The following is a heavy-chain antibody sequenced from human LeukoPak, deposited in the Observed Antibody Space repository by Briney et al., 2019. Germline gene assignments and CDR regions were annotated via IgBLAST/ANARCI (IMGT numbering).Heavy chain of an antibody. CDR2: IYYSGST. Sequence: SETLSLTCAVSGDSVSGGGHSWSWIRQPPGKGLEWIGYIYYSGSTYYNPSLKSRATISVDTSKNQFSLKLSSVTAADTAVYYCAGQSYYYYYMDVWGKGTTVTVSS. CDR1: GDSVSGGGHS. CDR3: AGQSYYYYYMDV. D-gene: IGHD6-19*01. V-gene: IGHV4-31*11. J-gene: IGHJ6*03.